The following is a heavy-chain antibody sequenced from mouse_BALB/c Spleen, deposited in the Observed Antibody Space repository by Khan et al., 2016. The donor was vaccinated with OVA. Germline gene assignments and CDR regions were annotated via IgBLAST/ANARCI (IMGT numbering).Heavy chain of an antibody. Sequence: QVQLKESGPGLVAPSQNLSITCTVSGFSLSDYGVSWIRQPPGKGLEWLGVIWGGGSTYYNSALKSRLSISKDNSTSQVFLKRSSGQSDDTARFYCAKGVWSYYYTLDYWGQGTSVTVSS. J-gene: IGHJ4*01. CDR3: AKGVWSYYYTLDY. V-gene: IGHV2-6-5*01. CDR1: GFSLSDYG. CDR2: IWGGGST.